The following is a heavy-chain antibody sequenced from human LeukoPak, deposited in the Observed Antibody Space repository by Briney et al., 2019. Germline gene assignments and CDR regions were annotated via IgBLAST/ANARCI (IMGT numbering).Heavy chain of an antibody. V-gene: IGHV1-18*01. D-gene: IGHD3-3*01. CDR2: ISAYNGNT. CDR3: ARGSPLDYDFWSGYYWALFDY. Sequence: ASVKVSCKASGYTFTSYGISWVRQAPGQRLEWMGWISAYNGNTNYAQKLQGRVTMTTDTSTSTAYMELRSLRSDDTAVYYCARGSPLDYDFWSGYYWALFDYWGQGTLVTVSS. J-gene: IGHJ4*02. CDR1: GYTFTSYG.